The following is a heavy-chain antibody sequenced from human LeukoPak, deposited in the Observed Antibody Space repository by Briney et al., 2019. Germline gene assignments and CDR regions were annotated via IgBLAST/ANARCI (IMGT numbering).Heavy chain of an antibody. CDR2: INPNSGGT. D-gene: IGHD2-15*01. J-gene: IGHJ5*02. Sequence: VASVKVSCKASGYTFTGYYMHWARQAPGQGLEWMGWINPNSGGTNYAQKFQGRVAMTRDTSISTAYMELSRLRSDDTAVYYCARKIAGTLRYWFDPWGQGTLVTVSS. V-gene: IGHV1-2*02. CDR3: ARKIAGTLRYWFDP. CDR1: GYTFTGYY.